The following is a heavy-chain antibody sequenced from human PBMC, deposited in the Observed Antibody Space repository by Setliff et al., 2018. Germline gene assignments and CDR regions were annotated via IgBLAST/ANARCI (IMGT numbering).Heavy chain of an antibody. J-gene: IGHJ6*03. D-gene: IGHD3-3*01. Sequence: PGGSLRLSCTASGFTLTNAWINWVRQAPGKGLEWVASTSYNGGEKYYADSVKGRFTVSRDNSKSTLYLEVSSLRSDDTAVYYCVRDGAWSGYMTPHYYYYMSLWGKGTTVTVSS. CDR1: GFTLTNAW. V-gene: IGHV3-30-3*01. CDR2: TSYNGGEK. CDR3: VRDGAWSGYMTPHYYYYMSL.